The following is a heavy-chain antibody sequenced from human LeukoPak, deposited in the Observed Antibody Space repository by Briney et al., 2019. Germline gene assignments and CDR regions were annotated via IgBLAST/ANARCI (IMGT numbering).Heavy chain of an antibody. Sequence: ASVKVSCKASGGTFSSYAISWVRQAPGQGLEWMGGIIPIFGTANYAQKFQGRVTITADESTSTAYMELSSLRSEDTAVYYCARGYYYDGSGYYYYYYMDVWGKGTTVTVSS. CDR1: GGTFSSYA. CDR3: ARGYYYDGSGYYYYYYMDV. V-gene: IGHV1-69*01. D-gene: IGHD3-22*01. CDR2: IIPIFGTA. J-gene: IGHJ6*03.